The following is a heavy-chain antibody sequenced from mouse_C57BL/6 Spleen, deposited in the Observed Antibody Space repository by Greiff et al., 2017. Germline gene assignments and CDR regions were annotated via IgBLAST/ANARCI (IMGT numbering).Heavy chain of an antibody. Sequence: VQLQQSGPELVKPGASVKISCKASGYSFTSYYIHWVKQRPGQGLEWIGWIYPGSGNTKYNEKFKGKATLTADNSSSTAYMQLSSLTSEVSAVYYCARRGYYGAMDYWGQGTSGTVAS. CDR2: IYPGSGNT. CDR3: ARRGYYGAMDY. V-gene: IGHV1-66*01. D-gene: IGHD1-1*01. CDR1: GYSFTSYY. J-gene: IGHJ4*01.